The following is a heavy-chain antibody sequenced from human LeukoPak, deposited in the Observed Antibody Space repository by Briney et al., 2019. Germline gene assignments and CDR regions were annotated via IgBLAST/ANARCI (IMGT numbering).Heavy chain of an antibody. D-gene: IGHD3-16*01. V-gene: IGHV1-18*01. Sequence: ASVKVSCKASGYTFTSYGISWVRQAPGQGLEWMGWISAYNGNTNYAQKLQGRVTMTTDTSTSTAYMELRSLRSDDTAVYYCARVKATFGIAYYYYYMDVWGKGTTVTVSS. J-gene: IGHJ6*03. CDR3: ARVKATFGIAYYYYYMDV. CDR2: ISAYNGNT. CDR1: GYTFTSYG.